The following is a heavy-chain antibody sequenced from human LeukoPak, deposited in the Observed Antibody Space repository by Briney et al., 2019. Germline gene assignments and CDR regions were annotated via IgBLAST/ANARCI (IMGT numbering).Heavy chain of an antibody. V-gene: IGHV4-4*07. CDR2: IYTSGGT. CDR3: ARDFIYYDSSGYYYFDY. Sequence: SETLSLTCTVSGGSISSYYWSWIRQPAGKGLEWIGRIYTSGGTNYNPSLKSRVSMSVDTSKNQFSLKLTSVTAADTAVYYCARDFIYYDSSGYYYFDYWGQGTLVTVSS. CDR1: GGSISSYY. D-gene: IGHD3-22*01. J-gene: IGHJ4*02.